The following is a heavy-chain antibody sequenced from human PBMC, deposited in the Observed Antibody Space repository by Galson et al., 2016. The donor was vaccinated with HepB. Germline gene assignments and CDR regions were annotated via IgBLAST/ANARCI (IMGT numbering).Heavy chain of an antibody. CDR1: GYMFSIYA. V-gene: IGHV1-18*01. CDR2: ISGYNGNT. D-gene: IGHD4-17*01. Sequence: SVKVSCKASGYMFSIYAINWVRQAPGQGLEWMGWISGYNGNTKYAQKFQDRVTMTTDTYTNTTYMEVRSLRSDDTAVYYCAGGGPGDYGDKPDYFDYWGQGAVVTVSS. CDR3: AGGGPGDYGDKPDYFDY. J-gene: IGHJ4*02.